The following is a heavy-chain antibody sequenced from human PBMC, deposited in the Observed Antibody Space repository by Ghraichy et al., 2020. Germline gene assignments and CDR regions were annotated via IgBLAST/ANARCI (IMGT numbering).Heavy chain of an antibody. CDR1: GGSISGYY. CDR2: IYYSGST. J-gene: IGHJ4*02. CDR3: ASGGVGGGYSFRLDY. V-gene: IGHV4-59*01. D-gene: IGHD2-21*01. Sequence: SETLSLTCTVSGGSISGYYWSWIRQPPGKGLEWIGYIYYSGSTNYNPSLKSRVTISVDTSKNQFSLKLSSVTAADTAVYYCASGGVGGGYSFRLDYWGQGTLVTVSS.